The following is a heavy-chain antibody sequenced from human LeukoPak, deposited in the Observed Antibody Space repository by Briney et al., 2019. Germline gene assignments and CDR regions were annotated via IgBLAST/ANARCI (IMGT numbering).Heavy chain of an antibody. Sequence: GGSLRLSCTASGFSFSGHWMHWARQLPGKGLVWVSRISPTGSTTSYADSVKGRFTVSRDNAKNTLCLQVNNLRAEDTAVYYCARGPNSNWSGLDFWGQGTLLTVSS. CDR2: ISPTGSTT. J-gene: IGHJ4*02. CDR1: GFSFSGHW. V-gene: IGHV3-74*01. D-gene: IGHD6-6*01. CDR3: ARGPNSNWSGLDF.